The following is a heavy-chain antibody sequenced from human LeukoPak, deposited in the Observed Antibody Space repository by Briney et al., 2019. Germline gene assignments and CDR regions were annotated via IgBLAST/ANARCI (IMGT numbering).Heavy chain of an antibody. CDR2: ISGGGDST. Sequence: GGSLRLSCAASGFTFSDYAMSWVRQAPGKGLEWVSAISGGGDSTYYADSVKGRFTISRDNSKNTLYLQMNSLRAEDTAVYYCAKPHFPYSGSYGYFDYWGQGTLVTVSS. CDR1: GFTFSDYA. D-gene: IGHD1-26*01. CDR3: AKPHFPYSGSYGYFDY. V-gene: IGHV3-23*01. J-gene: IGHJ4*02.